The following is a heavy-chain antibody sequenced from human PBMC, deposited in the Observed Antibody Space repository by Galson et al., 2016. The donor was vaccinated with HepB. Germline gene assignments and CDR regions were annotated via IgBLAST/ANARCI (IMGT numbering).Heavy chain of an antibody. CDR3: ARAPRRGSFVVHYYHYFMDV. D-gene: IGHD2-15*01. Sequence: CAISGDSVSSNRGAWNWVRQSPSRGLEWLGRTYYRSKWYNDYAVSVKGRITIKPDTSNNQFSLQLNSVTPEDTAVYYCARAPRRGSFVVHYYHYFMDVWGKGTTVTVSS. CDR2: TYYRSKWYN. CDR1: GDSVSSNRGA. V-gene: IGHV6-1*01. J-gene: IGHJ6*03.